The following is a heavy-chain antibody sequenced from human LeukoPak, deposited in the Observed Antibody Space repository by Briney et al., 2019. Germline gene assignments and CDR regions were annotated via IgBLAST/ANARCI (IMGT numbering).Heavy chain of an antibody. J-gene: IGHJ3*02. CDR2: ISAYNGNT. CDR3: AREVYDILSGYYRELHDAFDS. V-gene: IGHV1-18*01. D-gene: IGHD3-9*01. CDR1: GYTFTSYG. Sequence: GASVTVSCKASGYTFTSYGISWVRQAPGQGLEWMGWISAYNGNTKYAQKLQGRVTMTTDTSTSTAYRELRSLRSDDTAVYYCAREVYDILSGYYRELHDAFDSCSQGTMLTVSS.